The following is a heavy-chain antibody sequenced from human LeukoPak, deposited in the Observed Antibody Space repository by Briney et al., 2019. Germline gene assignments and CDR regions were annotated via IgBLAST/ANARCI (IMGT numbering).Heavy chain of an antibody. Sequence: PSETLSLTCAVYGGSFSGYYWSWIRQPPGKGLEWIGEINHSGSTNYNPSLKSRVTISADTSKNQFSLKLSSVTAADTAVYYCARQWDSGYDLGVDYWGQGTLVTVSS. J-gene: IGHJ4*02. CDR2: INHSGST. CDR1: GGSFSGYY. D-gene: IGHD5-12*01. CDR3: ARQWDSGYDLGVDY. V-gene: IGHV4-34*01.